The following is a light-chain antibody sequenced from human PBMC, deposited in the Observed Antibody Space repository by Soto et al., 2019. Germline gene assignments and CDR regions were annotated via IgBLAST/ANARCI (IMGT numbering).Light chain of an antibody. V-gene: IGLV2-11*01. CDR3: CSYAGYYTLL. CDR1: TSDIGAYNY. CDR2: GVS. J-gene: IGLJ2*01. Sequence: QSALTQPRSVSGSPGQSVTMSCTGTTSDIGAYNYVSWYQQHPGKAPKLIIYGVSKRPSGVPERFSGSKSDSTASLTISGLQDEDEADYYCCSYAGYYTLLFGGGTKLTVL.